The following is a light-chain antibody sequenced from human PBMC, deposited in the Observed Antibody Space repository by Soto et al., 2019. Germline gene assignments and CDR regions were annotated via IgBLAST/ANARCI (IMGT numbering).Light chain of an antibody. CDR3: QQYGYSSWM. V-gene: IGKV3-20*01. Sequence: EIVLTQSLGTLSLSPGERATLSCRASQSVYSKYLAWYQQKPGQAPRILIFAASSRATGIPDRFSGSGSGTDFTLTISRLEPGDFAVYYCQQYGYSSWMFGQGTKVDI. CDR1: QSVYSKY. CDR2: AAS. J-gene: IGKJ1*01.